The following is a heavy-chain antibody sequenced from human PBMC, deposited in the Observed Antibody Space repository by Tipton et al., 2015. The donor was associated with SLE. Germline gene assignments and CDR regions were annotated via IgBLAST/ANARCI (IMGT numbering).Heavy chain of an antibody. Sequence: LRLSCAVYGGSFSGYYWSWIRQFPGKGLEWIGEINHSGSTNYNPSLKSRVTISVDTSKNQFSLKLSSVTAADTAVYYCARTTVTTYAFDIWGQGTMVTVSS. V-gene: IGHV4-34*01. J-gene: IGHJ3*02. CDR2: INHSGST. CDR1: GGSFSGYY. CDR3: ARTTVTTYAFDI. D-gene: IGHD4-17*01.